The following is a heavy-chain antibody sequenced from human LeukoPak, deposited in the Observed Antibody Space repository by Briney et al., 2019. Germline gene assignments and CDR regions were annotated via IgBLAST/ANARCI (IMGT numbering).Heavy chain of an antibody. V-gene: IGHV4-34*01. CDR3: ARVKDPGGYYYYYYIDV. CDR2: INHSGST. Sequence: PSETLSLTCTVSGGSISSFYWSWIRQPPGKGLEWIGEINHSGSTNYNPSLKSRVTISVDTSKTQFSLKLSSVTAADTAVYYCARVKDPGGYYYYYYIDVWGKGTTVTVSS. J-gene: IGHJ6*03. D-gene: IGHD3-16*01. CDR1: GGSISSFY.